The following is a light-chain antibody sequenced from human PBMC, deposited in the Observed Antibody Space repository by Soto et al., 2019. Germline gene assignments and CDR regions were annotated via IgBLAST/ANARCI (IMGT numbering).Light chain of an antibody. Sequence: IVLTEAPRTLYLSSGERATLSCRASQSVSRSYLAWYQQKPGQAPRLLIYGASRRATGIPDRFSGSASGTDFTLTISRLEPEDFAVYFCQQYSDLPMTFGQGTRLEIK. J-gene: IGKJ5*01. CDR1: QSVSRSY. V-gene: IGKV3-20*01. CDR3: QQYSDLPMT. CDR2: GAS.